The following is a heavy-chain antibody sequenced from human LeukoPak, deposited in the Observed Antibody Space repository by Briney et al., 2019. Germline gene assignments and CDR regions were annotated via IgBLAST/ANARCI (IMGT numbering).Heavy chain of an antibody. V-gene: IGHV3-23*01. CDR1: GFSFSSYA. CDR2: IGSSGDT. CDR3: AIQKSYYFDY. J-gene: IGHJ4*02. Sequence: PGGSLRLSCAASGFSFSSYAMTWVRQAPGKGPEWVSTIGSSGDTYYPDSVKGRFTISRDTSKNTLYLQMNSLRAEDTAVFYCAIQKSYYFDYWGQGALVTVSS.